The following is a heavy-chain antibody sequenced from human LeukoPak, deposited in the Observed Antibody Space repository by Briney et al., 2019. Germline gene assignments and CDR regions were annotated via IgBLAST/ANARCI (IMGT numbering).Heavy chain of an antibody. J-gene: IGHJ4*02. V-gene: IGHV3-30*04. D-gene: IGHD4-11*01. CDR2: ISYDGSNK. CDR1: GFTFSSYA. Sequence: SLRLSCAASGFTFSSYAMHWVRQAPGKGLEWVAVISYDGSNKYYADSVKGRFTISRDNSKNTLYLQMNSLRAEDTAVYYCARAHYSNYGVPDYWGQGTLVTVSS. CDR3: ARAHYSNYGVPDY.